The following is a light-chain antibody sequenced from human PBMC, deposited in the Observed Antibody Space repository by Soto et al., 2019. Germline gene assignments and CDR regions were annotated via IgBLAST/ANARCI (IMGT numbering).Light chain of an antibody. CDR2: GVS. J-gene: IGLJ3*02. V-gene: IGLV2-14*01. Sequence: QSALTQPASVSGSPGQSITISCTGTSSDVGGYNYVSWYQQHPGKVPKLMIYGVSNRPPGVSNRFSGSKSGNTASLTISGLQAEDEADYYCSSYSSSSIRVFGGGTKLTVL. CDR1: SSDVGGYNY. CDR3: SSYSSSSIRV.